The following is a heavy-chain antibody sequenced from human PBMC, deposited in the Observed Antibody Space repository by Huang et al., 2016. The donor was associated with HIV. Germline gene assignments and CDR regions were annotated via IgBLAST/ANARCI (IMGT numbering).Heavy chain of an antibody. D-gene: IGHD3-9*01. V-gene: IGHV4-61*09. CDR3: ARLTGYSTFDI. Sequence: QVQLQESGPGLVKPSQTLSLTCSVAGGSISSGNYYWSWIRQPAGKGLEWIGHIYPSGTTIYNAARKSRVTISGATSKSQFSLKLSSVTAADTAVYYCARLTGYSTFDIWGHGTVVTVSS. CDR1: GGSISSGNYY. J-gene: IGHJ3*02. CDR2: IYPSGTT.